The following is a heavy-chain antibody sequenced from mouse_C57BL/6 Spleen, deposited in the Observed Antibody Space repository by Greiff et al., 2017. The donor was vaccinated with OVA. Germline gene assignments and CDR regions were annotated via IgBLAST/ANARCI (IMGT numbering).Heavy chain of an antibody. Sequence: VQLQQSGAELVRPGASVKLSCKASGYTFTDYYINWVKQRPGQGLEWIARIYPGSGHTYYNEKFKGKATLTAEKSSSTAYMQLSSLTSEDSAVYFCARSTTVVATRAMDYWGQGTSVTVSS. V-gene: IGHV1-76*01. CDR1: GYTFTDYY. CDR2: IYPGSGHT. J-gene: IGHJ4*01. D-gene: IGHD1-1*01. CDR3: ARSTTVVATRAMDY.